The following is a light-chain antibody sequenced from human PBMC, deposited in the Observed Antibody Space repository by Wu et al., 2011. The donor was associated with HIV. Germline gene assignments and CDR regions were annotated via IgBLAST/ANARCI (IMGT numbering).Light chain of an antibody. CDR1: QSVSSY. J-gene: IGKJ4*01. CDR3: QQYGTSPLT. Sequence: ERATLXCRASQSVSSYLAWYQQKPGQAPRLLIYDASNRATGIPDRFSGSGSGTDFTLTISRLQPEDFAVYFCQQYGTSPLTFGGGTKVEVK. V-gene: IGKV3-20*01. CDR2: DAS.